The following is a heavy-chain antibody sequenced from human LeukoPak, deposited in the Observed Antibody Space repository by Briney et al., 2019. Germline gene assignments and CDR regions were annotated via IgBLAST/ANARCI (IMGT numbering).Heavy chain of an antibody. CDR1: GFIVSSNY. CDR2: IYSDGST. J-gene: IGHJ5*02. Sequence: GGSLRLSCVASGFIVSSNYMSWVRLAPGKGLEWVSLIYSDGSTYYADSVKGRFTISRDNSRNTLYLQMNSLRAEDTAVYYCARAGQWLGWFDPWGQGTLITVSS. CDR3: ARAGQWLGWFDP. D-gene: IGHD6-19*01. V-gene: IGHV3-53*01.